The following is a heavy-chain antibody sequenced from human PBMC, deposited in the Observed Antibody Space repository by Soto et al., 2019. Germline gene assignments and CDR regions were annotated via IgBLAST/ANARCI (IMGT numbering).Heavy chain of an antibody. CDR2: ISYDGSNK. V-gene: IGHV3-30*03. J-gene: IGHJ6*02. Sequence: PGGSLRLSCAASGFTFSSYGMHWVRQAPGKGLEWVAVISYDGSNKYYADSVKGRFTISRDNSKNTLYLQMNSLRAEDTAVYYCARRHYDFWSGFSETKGDYYGMDVWGQGTTVTVSS. CDR3: ARRHYDFWSGFSETKGDYYGMDV. D-gene: IGHD3-3*01. CDR1: GFTFSSYG.